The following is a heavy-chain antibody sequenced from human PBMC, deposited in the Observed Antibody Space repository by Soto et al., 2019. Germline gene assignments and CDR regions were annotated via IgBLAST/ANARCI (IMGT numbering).Heavy chain of an antibody. J-gene: IGHJ5*02. CDR2: IIPILGIA. V-gene: IGHV1-69*02. CDR1: GGTFSSYT. CDR3: ARGSSRWPNWFDP. D-gene: IGHD6-13*01. Sequence: QVQLVQSGAEVKKPGSSVKVSCKASGGTFSSYTISWVRQAPGQGLEWMGRIIPILGIANYAQKFQGRVTITADKSTSTAYMELSSLRSEDTAVYYCARGSSRWPNWFDPWGQGTLVTVSS.